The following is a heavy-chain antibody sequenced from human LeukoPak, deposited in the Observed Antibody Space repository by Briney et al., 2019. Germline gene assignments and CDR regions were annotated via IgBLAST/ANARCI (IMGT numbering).Heavy chain of an antibody. D-gene: IGHD2-2*02. CDR2: IIPILGIA. J-gene: IGHJ3*02. CDR1: GGTFSSYT. Sequence: ASVKVSCKASGGTFSSYTISWVRQAPGQGLEWMGRIIPILGIANYAQKFQGRVTITADKSTSTAYMELSSLRSEDTAVYYCATDCSSTSCYIDRDAFDIWGQGTMVTVSS. CDR3: ATDCSSTSCYIDRDAFDI. V-gene: IGHV1-69*02.